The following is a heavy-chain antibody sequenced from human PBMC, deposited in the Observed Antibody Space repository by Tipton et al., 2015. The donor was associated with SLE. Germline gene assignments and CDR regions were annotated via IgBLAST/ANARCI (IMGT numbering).Heavy chain of an antibody. D-gene: IGHD3-22*01. CDR2: ISGSGGST. Sequence: SLRLSCAASGFTFSSYAMNWVRRAPGKGLEWVSAISGSGGSTYYADSVKGRFTISRDNAKNSLYLQMNSLRAEDTALYYCAKDIHDSSGYDPGVDYWGQGTLVTVSS. V-gene: IGHV3-23*01. CDR1: GFTFSSYA. J-gene: IGHJ4*02. CDR3: AKDIHDSSGYDPGVDY.